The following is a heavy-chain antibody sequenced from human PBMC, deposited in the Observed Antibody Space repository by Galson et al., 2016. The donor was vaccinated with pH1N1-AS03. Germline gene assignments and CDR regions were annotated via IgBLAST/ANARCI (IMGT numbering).Heavy chain of an antibody. J-gene: IGHJ4*02. V-gene: IGHV3-23*01. CDR1: GFTFSDYA. D-gene: IGHD2-21*02. CDR3: AKDKRRGDYGGDAREAFAI. CDR2: INNLGGDT. Sequence: SLRLSCAASGFTFSDYAMNWVRQAPGKGLEWVSTINNLGGDTYYADSVKGRFTLSRDNSKNTVYLQMKGLRVDDTAVYYCAKDKRRGDYGGDAREAFAIGARGTLATVSS.